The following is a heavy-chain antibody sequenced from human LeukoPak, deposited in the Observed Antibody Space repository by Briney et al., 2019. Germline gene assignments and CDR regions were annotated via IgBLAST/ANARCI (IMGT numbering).Heavy chain of an antibody. V-gene: IGHV3-23*01. J-gene: IGHJ1*01. D-gene: IGHD3-10*01. Sequence: RGSLRLSCAASGFTFSSYAMSWGRHAPRKGLEWVSAISGSGGSTYYADSVKGRFTISRDNSKNTLYLQMNSLRAEDTAVYYCAKLHTVQRRLWFGELLSYFQHWGQGTLVTVSS. CDR2: ISGSGGST. CDR3: AKLHTVQRRLWFGELLSYFQH. CDR1: GFTFSSYA.